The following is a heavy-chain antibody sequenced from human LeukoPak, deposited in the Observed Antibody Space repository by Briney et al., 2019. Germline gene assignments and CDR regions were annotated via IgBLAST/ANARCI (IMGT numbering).Heavy chain of an antibody. Sequence: PSETLSLTCAVYGGSFSGYYWSWIRQPPGKGLEWIGEINHSGSTYYNPSLKSRVTISVDTSKNQFSLKLSSVTAADTAVYYCARLGGLLTPSWFGELNFDYWGQGTLVTVSS. J-gene: IGHJ4*02. CDR3: ARLGGLLTPSWFGELNFDY. CDR2: INHSGST. CDR1: GGSFSGYY. V-gene: IGHV4-34*01. D-gene: IGHD3-10*01.